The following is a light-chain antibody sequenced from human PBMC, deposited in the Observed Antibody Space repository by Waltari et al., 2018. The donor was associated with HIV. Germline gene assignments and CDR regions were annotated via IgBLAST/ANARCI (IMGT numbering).Light chain of an antibody. CDR2: DAS. Sequence: EIVLTQFPATLSLSQGERASQSVRTYLAWYQQKPGQAPRLLIYDASNRSTGIPARFSGGGSGTDFTLTISRLEPEDFAVYYCQQYGSSPQTFGQGTKVEIK. CDR3: QQYGSSPQT. J-gene: IGKJ1*01. CDR1: QSVRTY. V-gene: IGKV3-20*01.